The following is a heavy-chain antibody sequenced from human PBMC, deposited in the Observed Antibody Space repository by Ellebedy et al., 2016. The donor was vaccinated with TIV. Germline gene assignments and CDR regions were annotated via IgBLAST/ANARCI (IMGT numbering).Heavy chain of an antibody. CDR3: TRAIPMVPPMRPFDY. D-gene: IGHD3-10*01. CDR2: INNDGSST. Sequence: PGGSLRLSCAASRVTFRSYWMHWVRQAPGEGLVWVARINNDGSSTNYADSVKGRFTISRDNAKNSLYLQMSSLTAEDTAVYYCTRAIPMVPPMRPFDYWGQGTLVTVSS. J-gene: IGHJ4*02. CDR1: RVTFRSYW. V-gene: IGHV3-74*01.